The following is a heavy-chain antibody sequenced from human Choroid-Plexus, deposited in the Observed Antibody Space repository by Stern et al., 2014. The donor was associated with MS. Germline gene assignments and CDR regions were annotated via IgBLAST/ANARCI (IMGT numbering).Heavy chain of an antibody. CDR2: VSYGGSNK. D-gene: IGHD2/OR15-2a*01. Sequence: QMQLVQSGGGVVQPGRPLRLSCVASGFTFGSCAMHWVRQAPGKGLEWVAGVSYGGSNKYYADSVKGRFSISRDNSQNTLYMQMSSLRPEDTAVYYCAKDRQYLTYFFDHWGQGSLVTVSS. CDR3: AKDRQYLTYFFDH. J-gene: IGHJ5*02. CDR1: GFTFGSCA. V-gene: IGHV3-30*18.